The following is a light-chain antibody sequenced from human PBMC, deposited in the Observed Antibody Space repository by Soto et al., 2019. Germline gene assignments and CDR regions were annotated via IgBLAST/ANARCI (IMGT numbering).Light chain of an antibody. CDR1: QSVSSTS. V-gene: IGKV3-20*01. J-gene: IGKJ2*01. CDR3: QQSGNSPPKYT. Sequence: EIVLTQSPGTLSLSPGERATLSCRASQSVSSTSLAWYQQKPGQPPRLLIFAASSRATDIPDRFSCSGAGTDFTLTISRLEPDDFAVYYCQQSGNSPPKYTSGQGTKLEI. CDR2: AAS.